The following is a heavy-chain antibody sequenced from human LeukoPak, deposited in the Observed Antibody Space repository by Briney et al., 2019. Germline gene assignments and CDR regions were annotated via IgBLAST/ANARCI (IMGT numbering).Heavy chain of an antibody. Sequence: SETLSLTCSVSGGHIDSVYWNWIRQPPGKGLEWIGYIDNSESTKYNPSLQSRITMTRDTSKKQFSLKLTSVTAADTAMYYCASGAGWLIDYWGQGTLVSVSS. J-gene: IGHJ4*02. CDR1: GGHIDSVY. V-gene: IGHV4-4*08. D-gene: IGHD6-19*01. CDR2: IDNSEST. CDR3: ASGAGWLIDY.